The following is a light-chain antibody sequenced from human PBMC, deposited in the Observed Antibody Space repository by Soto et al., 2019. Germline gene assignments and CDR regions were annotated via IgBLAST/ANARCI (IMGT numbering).Light chain of an antibody. J-gene: IGKJ1*01. CDR2: DAS. CDR3: QQYNNWRT. CDR1: QSLIKN. V-gene: IGKV3-15*01. Sequence: ERVMTQYKATLSVSPGDRATLSCKASQSLIKNLAWYQQKPGQTPRLLIYDASTRATGIPGRFSGSGFGTDFTLTISSLQSEDFAVYYCQQYNNWRTFGQGTKVDNK.